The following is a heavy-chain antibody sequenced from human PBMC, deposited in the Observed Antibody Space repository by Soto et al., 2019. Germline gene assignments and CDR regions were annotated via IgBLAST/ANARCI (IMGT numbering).Heavy chain of an antibody. D-gene: IGHD3-22*01. J-gene: IGHJ4*02. CDR3: AREGYYDSSGYYDY. CDR1: GGTFSSYA. V-gene: IGHV1-69*13. Sequence: ASVKVSCKASGGTFSSYAISWVRQAPGQGLEWMGGIIPIFGTANYAQKFQGRVTITADESTSTAYMELSSLRSEDTAVYYCAREGYYDSSGYYDYWGQGTLVTVSS. CDR2: IIPIFGTA.